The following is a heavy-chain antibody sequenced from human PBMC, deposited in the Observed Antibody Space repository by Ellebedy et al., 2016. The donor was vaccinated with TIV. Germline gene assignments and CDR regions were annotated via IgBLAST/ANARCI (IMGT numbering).Heavy chain of an antibody. Sequence: MPSETLSLTCTVSGGSISSSSYYWGWIRQPPGKGLEWIGSIYYSGSTYYNPSLKSRVTISVDTSKNQFSLKLSSVTAADTAVYYCARYQYYYDRPFDYWGQGTLVTVSS. CDR1: GGSISSSSYY. CDR2: IYYSGST. J-gene: IGHJ4*02. D-gene: IGHD3-22*01. V-gene: IGHV4-39*01. CDR3: ARYQYYYDRPFDY.